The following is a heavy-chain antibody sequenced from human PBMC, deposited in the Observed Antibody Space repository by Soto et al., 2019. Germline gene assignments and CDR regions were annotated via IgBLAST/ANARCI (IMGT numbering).Heavy chain of an antibody. D-gene: IGHD2-2*02. Sequence: QVQLVQSGADVKKPGASVKVSCKASGYTFTGYYMHWVRQAPGQGLEWMGWINANSGGTNYAQKFRASVPVTSDTCIGPAYMERSRLGSEDTAVYYCARSYCARTSCYIECSWFESWFQGPVLTVS. CDR3: ARSYCARTSCYIECSWFES. CDR2: INANSGGT. CDR1: GYTFTGYY. V-gene: IGHV1-2*02. J-gene: IGHJ5*01.